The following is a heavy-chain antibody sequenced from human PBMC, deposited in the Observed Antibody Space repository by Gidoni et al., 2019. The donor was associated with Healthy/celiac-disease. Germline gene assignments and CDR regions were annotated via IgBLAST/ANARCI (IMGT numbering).Heavy chain of an antibody. CDR1: GFTFSSYG. V-gene: IGHV3-30*18. CDR3: AKLPLDEVWSGHWNLDY. CDR2: ISYDGSNK. Sequence: QVQLVESGGGVVQPGRSLRLSCAASGFTFSSYGMHWVRQAPGKGLEWVAVISYDGSNKYYADSVKGRFTISRDNSKNTLYLQMNSLRAEDTAVYYCAKLPLDEVWSGHWNLDYWGQGTLVTVSS. J-gene: IGHJ4*02. D-gene: IGHD3-3*01.